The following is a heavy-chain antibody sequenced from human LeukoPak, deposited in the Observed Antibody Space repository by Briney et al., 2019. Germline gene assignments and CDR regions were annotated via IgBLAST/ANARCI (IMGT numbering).Heavy chain of an antibody. V-gene: IGHV1-8*01. CDR3: ARSGERLGDDAFDI. Sequence: ASVKVSCKASGYTFTGYDINWVRQATGQGLEWMGWMNPNSGNTGYAQKFQGRVTMTRNTSISTAYMELSRLRSDDTAVYYCARSGERLGDDAFDIWGQGAMVTVSS. CDR1: GYTFTGYD. J-gene: IGHJ3*02. D-gene: IGHD6-19*01. CDR2: MNPNSGNT.